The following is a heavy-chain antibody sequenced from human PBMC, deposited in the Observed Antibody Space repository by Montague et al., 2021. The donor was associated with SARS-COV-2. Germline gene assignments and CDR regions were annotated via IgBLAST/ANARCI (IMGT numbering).Heavy chain of an antibody. D-gene: IGHD3-9*01. J-gene: IGHJ3*02. CDR3: ALTRVSYDILTGYYHRDASDI. Sequence: PALVKPTQTLTLTCTFSGFSLDSRGVGVGWIRQPPGKALECLALIYWNDDKRYSPSLKSRLTITKDTSKNQVVLTMTNMDPVDTATYYCALTRVSYDILTGYYHRDASDIGGQGTRVTVSS. V-gene: IGHV2-5*01. CDR1: GFSLDSRGVG. CDR2: IYWNDDK.